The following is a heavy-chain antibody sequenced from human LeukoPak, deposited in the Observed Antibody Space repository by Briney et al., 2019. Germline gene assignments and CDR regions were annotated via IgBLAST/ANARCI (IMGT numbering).Heavy chain of an antibody. Sequence: VASVKVSCKASGYTFTSYDINWVRQATGQGLEWMGWMNPNSGNTGYAQKFQGRVTMTRNTSISTAYMELSSLRSEDTAVYYCARGPIVVVPAATYYFDYWGQGTLVTVSS. J-gene: IGHJ4*02. D-gene: IGHD2-2*01. V-gene: IGHV1-8*01. CDR3: ARGPIVVVPAATYYFDY. CDR1: GYTFTSYD. CDR2: MNPNSGNT.